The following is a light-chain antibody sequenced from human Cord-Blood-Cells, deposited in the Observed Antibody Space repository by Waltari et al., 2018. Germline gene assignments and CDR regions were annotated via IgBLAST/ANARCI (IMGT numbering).Light chain of an antibody. J-gene: IGKJ2*01. V-gene: IGKV3-15*01. CDR1: QSVSSN. CDR3: QQYNNWPPAT. Sequence: EIVMPQSQATLSVSPGERATLSCRASQSVSSNLAWYQQKPGQAPRLLIYGASTRATGIPARFSGSGSGTEFTLTISSLQSEDFAVYYCQQYNNWPPATFGQGTKLEIK. CDR2: GAS.